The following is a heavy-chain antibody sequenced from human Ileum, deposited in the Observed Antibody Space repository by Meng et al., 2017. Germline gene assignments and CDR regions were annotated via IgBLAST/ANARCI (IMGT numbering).Heavy chain of an antibody. Sequence: GGSLRLSCVDSGFILSNHPAHWVRQAPGKGLEWVAVISPAGDDHRHTDSVKGRFTISRDNSKDNLYLQMHNLSADDTAVYYCAREFRSSGRAGTFDIWGQGTVVTVSS. J-gene: IGHJ3*02. CDR1: GFILSNHP. V-gene: IGHV3-30*04. D-gene: IGHD3-22*01. CDR2: ISPAGDDH. CDR3: AREFRSSGRAGTFDI.